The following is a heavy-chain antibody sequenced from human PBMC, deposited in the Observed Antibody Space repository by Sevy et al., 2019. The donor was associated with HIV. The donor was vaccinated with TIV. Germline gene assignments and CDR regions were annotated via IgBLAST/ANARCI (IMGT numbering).Heavy chain of an antibody. J-gene: IGHJ4*02. CDR3: ARDLPPSATTVAHFDY. V-gene: IGHV3-48*03. CDR2: ITNSGSTI. D-gene: IGHD4-17*01. Sequence: SLKISCTASGFTFSNYEMNWVRQAPGKGLEWVSYITNSGSTIYYSDSVRGRFTVSRDNAKNSLYLQMNSLRAEDTAVYYCARDLPPSATTVAHFDYWGRGTLVTVSS. CDR1: GFTFSNYE.